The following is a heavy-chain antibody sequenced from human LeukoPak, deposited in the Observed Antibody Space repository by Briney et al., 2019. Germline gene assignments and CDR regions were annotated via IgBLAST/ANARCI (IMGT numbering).Heavy chain of an antibody. J-gene: IGHJ4*02. CDR2: ISGSGGST. V-gene: IGHV3-23*01. CDR3: AKDLRLRDFWSGYDY. Sequence: GGSLRLSCAVSGFTFSSYAMSWVRQAPGKGLEWVSAISGSGGSTYYADSVKGRFTISRDNSKNTLYLQMNSLRAEDTAVYYCAKDLRLRDFWSGYDYWGQGTLVTVSS. CDR1: GFTFSSYA. D-gene: IGHD3-3*01.